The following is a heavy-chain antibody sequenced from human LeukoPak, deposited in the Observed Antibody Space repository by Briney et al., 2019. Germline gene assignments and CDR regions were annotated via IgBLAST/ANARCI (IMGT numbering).Heavy chain of an antibody. CDR1: GFTVRNNY. V-gene: IGHV3-66*02. CDR2: IYSGGIT. D-gene: IGHD5/OR15-5a*01. CDR3: ASVYSLEGYFDY. J-gene: IGHJ4*02. Sequence: PGGSLRLSCAASGFTVRNNYMSWVRQAPGKGLEWVSVIYSGGITYYADSVKGRFTISRDNSKNTLYLQMNSLRAEDTAVYYCASVYSLEGYFDYWGQGTLVTVS.